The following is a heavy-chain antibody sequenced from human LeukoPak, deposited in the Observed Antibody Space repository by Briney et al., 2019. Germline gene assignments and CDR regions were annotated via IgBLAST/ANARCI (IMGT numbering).Heavy chain of an antibody. CDR3: ARLGWFDP. Sequence: SETLSLTCTVSGGSISRISHFWGWIRQPPGKGLEWIGSIDYDGISYYNPSLRNRVTISMDTSKNQFSLRLNSVTAADTAVYYCARLGWFDPWGQGTLVTVSS. CDR2: IDYDGIS. CDR1: GGSISRISHF. J-gene: IGHJ5*02. V-gene: IGHV4-39*01.